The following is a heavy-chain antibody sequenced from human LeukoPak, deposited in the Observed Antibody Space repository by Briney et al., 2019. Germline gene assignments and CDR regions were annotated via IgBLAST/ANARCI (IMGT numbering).Heavy chain of an antibody. V-gene: IGHV1-46*01. J-gene: IGHJ4*02. D-gene: IGHD5-24*01. Sequence: ASVKVSCKASGYTFTSYFIHWVRQAPGQGLEWMGIINPSGGSTNYAQKFQGRVTMTRDTSTSTVYMELSSLRAVDTAVYYCAKDDGWVQYANWGQGTLVTVSS. CDR2: INPSGGST. CDR3: AKDDGWVQYAN. CDR1: GYTFTSYF.